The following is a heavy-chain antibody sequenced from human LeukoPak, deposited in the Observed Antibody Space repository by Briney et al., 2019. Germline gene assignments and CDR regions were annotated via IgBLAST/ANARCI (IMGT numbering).Heavy chain of an antibody. D-gene: IGHD1-26*01. J-gene: IGHJ4*02. CDR2: ISGSGGST. CDR1: GFTFSSYA. Sequence: GGSLRLSCAASGFTFSSYAMSWVRQAPGKGLEWVSAISGSGGSTYYADSVKGRFTISRDNSKNTLYLQMSSLRAEDTAVYYCAKGQYSGSYFFDYWGQGTLVTVSS. CDR3: AKGQYSGSYFFDY. V-gene: IGHV3-23*01.